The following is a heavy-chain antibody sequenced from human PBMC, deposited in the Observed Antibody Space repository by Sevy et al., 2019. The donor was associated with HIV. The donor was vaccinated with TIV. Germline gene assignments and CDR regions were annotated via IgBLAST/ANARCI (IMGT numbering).Heavy chain of an antibody. CDR3: VREGVGGYSYSLDC. CDR2: MKEDGSER. J-gene: IGHJ4*02. V-gene: IGHV3-7*01. D-gene: IGHD5-18*01. Sequence: GGFLRLSCAASGFTFSSDWMSWVRQAPGKGLEWVATMKEDGSERNYVDSVKGRFTISRDNAKNSLYLQMNSLRAEDTAVYYCVREGVGGYSYSLDCWGQGTLVTVSS. CDR1: GFTFSSDW.